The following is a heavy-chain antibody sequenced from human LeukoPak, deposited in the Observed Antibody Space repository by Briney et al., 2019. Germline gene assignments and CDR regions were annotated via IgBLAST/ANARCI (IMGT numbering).Heavy chain of an antibody. V-gene: IGHV3-48*04. CDR3: QWELQGGDY. D-gene: IGHD1-26*01. CDR2: ISSSSRTI. Sequence: GGSLRLSCAASGFTFSSYNMNWVRQAPGKGLEWVSYISSSSRTIYYADSVKGRFTISRDNAKNSLYLQMNSLRAEDTAVYYCQWELQGGDYWGQGTLVTVSS. J-gene: IGHJ4*02. CDR1: GFTFSSYN.